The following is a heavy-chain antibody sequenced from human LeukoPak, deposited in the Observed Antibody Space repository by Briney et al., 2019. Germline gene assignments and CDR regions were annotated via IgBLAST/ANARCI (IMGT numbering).Heavy chain of an antibody. CDR2: IKSKTDGGTT. V-gene: IGHV3-15*01. CDR3: TIEGYSSGWYFDY. J-gene: IGHJ4*02. CDR1: GFTFSNAW. Sequence: GGSLRLSCAASGFTFSNAWMSWVRQAPGKGLEWVGRIKSKTDGGTTDYAAPVKGRFTISRDDSKNTLYLQMNSLKTEDTAVYYCTIEGYSSGWYFDYWGQGTLVTVSS. D-gene: IGHD6-25*01.